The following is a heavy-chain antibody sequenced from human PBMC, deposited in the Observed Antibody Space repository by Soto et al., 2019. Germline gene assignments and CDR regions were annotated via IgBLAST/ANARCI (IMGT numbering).Heavy chain of an antibody. CDR2: ISAYNGNT. V-gene: IGHV1-18*04. CDR3: ARVSGAVAANWFDP. J-gene: IGHJ5*02. D-gene: IGHD6-19*01. CDR1: GYTFTSYG. Sequence: ASVKVSCKASGYTFTSYGISWVRQAPGQGLEWMGWISAYNGNTNYAQKLQGRVTMTTDTSTSTAYMELRSLRPDDTAVYYCARVSGAVAANWFDPWGQGTLVTVSS.